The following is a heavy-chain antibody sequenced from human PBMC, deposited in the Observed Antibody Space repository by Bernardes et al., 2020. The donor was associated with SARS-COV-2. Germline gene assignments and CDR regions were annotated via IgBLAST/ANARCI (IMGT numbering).Heavy chain of an antibody. CDR3: ALPPTNYDRYGMDV. D-gene: IGHD3-22*01. CDR1: GYPFTGYY. V-gene: IGHV1-2*02. J-gene: IGHJ6*02. CDR2: INPNSGGT. Sequence: ASVKVSCKASGYPFTGYYMHWVLQAPGQGLEWMGWINPNSGGTNYAQKFQGRVTMTRDTSISTAYMELSRLRSDDTAVYYCALPPTNYDRYGMDVWGQGTTVTVSS.